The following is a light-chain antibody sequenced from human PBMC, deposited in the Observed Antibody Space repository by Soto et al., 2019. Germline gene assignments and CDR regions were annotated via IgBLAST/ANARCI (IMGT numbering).Light chain of an antibody. CDR2: DVS. J-gene: IGLJ1*01. V-gene: IGLV2-14*01. Sequence: QSVLTQPASVSGSPGQSITISCTGTSSDVGGYNYVSWYQQHPGKAPKLMIYDVSDRPSGASNRFSGSKSGNTASLTISGLQAEDEADYYCSSYTNRGTLDIFGTGTKVTVL. CDR1: SSDVGGYNY. CDR3: SSYTNRGTLDI.